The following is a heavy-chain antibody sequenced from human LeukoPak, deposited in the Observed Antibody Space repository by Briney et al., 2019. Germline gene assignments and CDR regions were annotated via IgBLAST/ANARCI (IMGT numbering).Heavy chain of an antibody. D-gene: IGHD1-26*01. J-gene: IGHJ4*02. CDR1: GGSFSGYY. CDR2: INHSGST. V-gene: IGHV4-34*01. Sequence: PETLSLTCAVYGGSFSGYYCSWISQPPGKGLDWIGEINHSGSTNYNPSLKSRVTISVDTSKNQFSLKLSSVTAADTAVYYCARWEGGSYYDFDYWGQGTLVTVSS. CDR3: ARWEGGSYYDFDY.